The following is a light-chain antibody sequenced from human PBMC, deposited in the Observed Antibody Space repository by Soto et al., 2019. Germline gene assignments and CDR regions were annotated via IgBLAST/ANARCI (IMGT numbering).Light chain of an antibody. V-gene: IGKV3-20*01. CDR2: GAS. Sequence: EIVLTESPATLSFAPGERATLSCRASQSVSSSYLAWYQQKPGQAPRLLIYGASSRATGIPARFSGSGSGTDFTLTISRLEPEDFAVYYCQQYGSFALTFGGGTKVDI. CDR1: QSVSSSY. J-gene: IGKJ4*01. CDR3: QQYGSFALT.